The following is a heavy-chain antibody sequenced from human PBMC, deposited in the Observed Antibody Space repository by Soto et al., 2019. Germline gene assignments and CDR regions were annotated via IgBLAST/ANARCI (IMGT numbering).Heavy chain of an antibody. CDR1: GFTFSSYA. CDR3: AKDHFPTLGGVIVSDYFDY. J-gene: IGHJ4*02. Sequence: EVQLLESGGGLVQPGGSLRLSCAASGFTFSSYAMSWVRQAPGKGLEWVSAISGSGGSTYYADSVKGRFTISRNNSKNTLYLQMNSLRAEDTAVYYCAKDHFPTLGGVIVSDYFDYWGQGTLVTVSS. CDR2: ISGSGGST. D-gene: IGHD3-16*02. V-gene: IGHV3-23*01.